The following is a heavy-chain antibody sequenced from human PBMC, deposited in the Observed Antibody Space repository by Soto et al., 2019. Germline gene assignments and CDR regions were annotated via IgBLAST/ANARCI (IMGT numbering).Heavy chain of an antibody. Sequence: QVQLVQSGAEVKKPGASVKVSCKASGYTFTSYGISWVRQAPGQGLEWMGWISAYNGNTKYAQKLQGRVTKTTDTSMSTAYIELRSLRSDDTDVYYFARDLAVALIDYWGQGTLVTVSS. CDR2: ISAYNGNT. CDR3: ARDLAVALIDY. D-gene: IGHD6-19*01. V-gene: IGHV1-18*01. J-gene: IGHJ4*02. CDR1: GYTFTSYG.